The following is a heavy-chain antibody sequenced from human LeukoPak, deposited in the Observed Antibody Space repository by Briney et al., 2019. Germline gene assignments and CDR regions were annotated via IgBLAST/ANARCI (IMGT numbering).Heavy chain of an antibody. J-gene: IGHJ5*02. CDR3: ARSHVVVSCTIYNWFDP. Sequence: GGSLRLSCVASGFTFKSYGMHWVRQAPGKGLERVAVIWYDGSSKYYADSVKGRFTISRDNSKNTLYLQMSSLRAEDTAVYYCARSHVVVSCTIYNWFDPWGQGTLVSVSS. D-gene: IGHD2-2*01. CDR2: IWYDGSSK. CDR1: GFTFKSYG. V-gene: IGHV3-33*01.